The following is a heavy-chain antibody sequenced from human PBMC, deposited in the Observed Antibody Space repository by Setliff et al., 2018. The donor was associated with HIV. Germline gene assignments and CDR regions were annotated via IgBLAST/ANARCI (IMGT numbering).Heavy chain of an antibody. V-gene: IGHV3-21*01. CDR3: TGDYPYDWNSVMDV. CDR2: ISSSSTSI. Sequence: GGSLRLSCAASGFTFSSYSMNWVRQAPGKGLEWVSSISSSSTSIHYADSVKGRFTISRDNAKNSLYLQMNSLRAEDTAVYYCTGDYPYDWNSVMDVWGKGTTVTVSS. D-gene: IGHD1-7*01. CDR1: GFTFSSYS. J-gene: IGHJ6*03.